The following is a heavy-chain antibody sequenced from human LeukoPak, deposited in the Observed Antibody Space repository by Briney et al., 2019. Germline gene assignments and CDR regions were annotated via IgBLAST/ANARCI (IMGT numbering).Heavy chain of an antibody. CDR2: IYYSGST. D-gene: IGHD5-24*01. J-gene: IGHJ5*02. V-gene: IGHV4-61*01. CDR1: GYSISSGYY. Sequence: SETLSLTCTVSGYSISSGYYWSWIRQPPGKGLEWIGYIYYSGSTKYNPSLKSRVTISVDTSKNQFSLKLSSVTAADTAVYYCARDRLQLQSWGQGTLVTVSS. CDR3: ARDRLQLQS.